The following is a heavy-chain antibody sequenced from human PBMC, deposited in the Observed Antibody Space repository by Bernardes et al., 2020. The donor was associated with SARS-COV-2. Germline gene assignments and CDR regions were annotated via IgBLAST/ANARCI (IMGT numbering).Heavy chain of an antibody. V-gene: IGHV3-21*06. Sequence: GGSLRLSCVASGFTFRNSLFSWFRQAPGKGLAWVSSLSGAGMYLYYGDSVRGRFTTSRDNTRTSVFLQMESLRAEDTAVYYCARDVGGTDWRFGFDVWGPGTTVHVSS. J-gene: IGHJ3*01. CDR3: ARDVGGTDWRFGFDV. CDR1: GFTFRNSL. D-gene: IGHD3-9*01. CDR2: LSGAGMYL.